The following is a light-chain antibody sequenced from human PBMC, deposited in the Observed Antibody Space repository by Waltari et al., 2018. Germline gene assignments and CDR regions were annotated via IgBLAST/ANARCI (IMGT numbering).Light chain of an antibody. CDR2: SAS. Sequence: EIVMTQSPVILSVSPXERATLSCRASQSINMNLAWYQQKPGQAPRLLIYSASTRATGIPAXFSGSGSGTEFTLAIXXMQSEDFAVYFXQQYDDWPPYTXGQGTKLEIX. CDR3: QQYDDWPPYT. J-gene: IGKJ2*01. CDR1: QSINMN. V-gene: IGKV3D-15*01.